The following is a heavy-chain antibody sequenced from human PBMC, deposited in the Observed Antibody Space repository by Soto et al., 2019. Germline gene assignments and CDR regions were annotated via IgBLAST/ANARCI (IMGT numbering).Heavy chain of an antibody. Sequence: QVQLQESGPGLVKPSQTLSLTCTVSGGSISSGDYYWSWIRQPPGKGLEWIGYIYYSGSTYYNPSLKSRVTISVDTSKNQFSLKLSSVTAADTAVYYCARGGYSGYTPVYYFDYWGQGTLVTVSS. V-gene: IGHV4-30-4*01. CDR2: IYYSGST. J-gene: IGHJ4*02. CDR3: ARGGYSGYTPVYYFDY. CDR1: GGSISSGDYY. D-gene: IGHD5-12*01.